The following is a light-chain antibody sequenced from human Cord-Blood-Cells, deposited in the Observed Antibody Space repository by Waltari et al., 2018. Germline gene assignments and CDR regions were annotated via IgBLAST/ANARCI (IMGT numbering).Light chain of an antibody. CDR2: AAS. J-gene: IGKJ5*01. V-gene: IGKV1-39*01. Sequence: DIQMTQSPSSLSASVGDRVTITCRASQSISSYLNWYQQKPGKAPKLPIYAASSLQSGVPSRFSGSGSGTDFTLTISSLQPEDFATYYCQQSYSTPITFGQGTLLEIK. CDR3: QQSYSTPIT. CDR1: QSISSY.